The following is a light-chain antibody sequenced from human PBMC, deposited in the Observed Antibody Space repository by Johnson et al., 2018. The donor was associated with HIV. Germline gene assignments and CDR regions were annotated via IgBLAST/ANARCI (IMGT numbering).Light chain of an antibody. Sequence: QSLLTQPPSVSAAPGQKVSISCSGSSSNIGNGYVSWYQQLPGTAPKLLIYDNNKRPSGIPDRFSGSKSGTSATLGITGLQTGDEADYYCGTWDSSLSAGDVFGTGTYVTVL. CDR1: SSNIGNGY. CDR3: GTWDSSLSAGDV. J-gene: IGLJ1*01. V-gene: IGLV1-51*01. CDR2: DNN.